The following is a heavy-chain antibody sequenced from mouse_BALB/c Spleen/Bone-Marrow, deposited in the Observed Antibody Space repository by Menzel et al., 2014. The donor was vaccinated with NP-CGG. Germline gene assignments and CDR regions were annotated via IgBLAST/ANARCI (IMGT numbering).Heavy chain of an antibody. D-gene: IGHD1-2*01. V-gene: IGHV7-3*02. J-gene: IGHJ2*01. Sequence: EVMLVESGGGLVQPGGSLRLSCAPSGFTFTDYYMNWVRQPPGKALKWLVFTTNQANGYTTENSASVKGRVTISRDNSESILYLQMNTLRAADSATYYCARDSGRLLFDCWGQGTTLTVSS. CDR3: ARDSGRLLFDC. CDR1: GFTFTDYY. CDR2: TTNQANGYTT.